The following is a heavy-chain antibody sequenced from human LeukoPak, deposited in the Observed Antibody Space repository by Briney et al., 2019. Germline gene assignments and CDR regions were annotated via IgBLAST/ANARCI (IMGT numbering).Heavy chain of an antibody. CDR1: RFTFTGYY. CDR2: ISTTSTYT. V-gene: IGHV3-11*06. D-gene: IGHD6-6*01. Sequence: GGSLRLSCAASRFTFTGYYMTWIRQAPGKGLEWLSYISTTSTYTNYADSVKGRFTISRDNANNSLSLQMDSLRAEDTAVYYCARIKGYSSSPFDHWGQGILVTVSS. J-gene: IGHJ4*02. CDR3: ARIKGYSSSPFDH.